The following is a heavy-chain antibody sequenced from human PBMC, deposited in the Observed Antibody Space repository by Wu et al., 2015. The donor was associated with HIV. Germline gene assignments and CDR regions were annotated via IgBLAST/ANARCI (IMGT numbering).Heavy chain of an antibody. D-gene: IGHD2-2*01. Sequence: QVQMLQSGAEVKKPGASVKVSCKASGYTFTGHYIHWVRQAPGQGLEWMGYVNPSGGGSNYVQKFQGRVTMTWATSIGTAYLELSSLISDDTAVYYCARDSSSVFYFDSWGQGTLVTVSS. CDR3: ARDSSSVFYFDS. CDR2: VNPSGGGS. CDR1: GYTFTGHY. J-gene: IGHJ4*02. V-gene: IGHV1-2*02.